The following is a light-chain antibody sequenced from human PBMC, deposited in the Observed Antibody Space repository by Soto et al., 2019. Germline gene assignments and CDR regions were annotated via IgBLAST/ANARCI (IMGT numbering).Light chain of an antibody. Sequence: QSVLTQPASVSGSPGQSITISCTGTSSDVGSYNLVSWYQQHPDKAPKLIIYEGSKRPSGVSNRFSGSKSGNTASLTISGLQAEDEADYYCSSYTSSSTRVFGGGTQLTVL. CDR3: SSYTSSSTRV. CDR1: SSDVGSYNL. CDR2: EGS. V-gene: IGLV2-14*02. J-gene: IGLJ2*01.